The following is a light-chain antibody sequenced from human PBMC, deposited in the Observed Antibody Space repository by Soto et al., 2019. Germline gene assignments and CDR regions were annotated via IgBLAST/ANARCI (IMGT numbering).Light chain of an antibody. Sequence: IQLTQSPSSLSASVGDRVTITCRASQDIAIYLAWYQQKPGEAPKLLIYAASTLYGGVPSRFSGSGSGTDFALTITRLQAEDIANYYCQQMRMYPSTFGGGTKVEIK. J-gene: IGKJ4*01. CDR1: QDIAIY. CDR2: AAS. CDR3: QQMRMYPST. V-gene: IGKV1-9*01.